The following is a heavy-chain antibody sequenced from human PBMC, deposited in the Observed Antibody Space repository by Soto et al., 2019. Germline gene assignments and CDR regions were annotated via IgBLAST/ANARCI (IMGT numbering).Heavy chain of an antibody. J-gene: IGHJ5*02. CDR2: ISSSGSTI. V-gene: IGHV3-11*01. D-gene: IGHD2-21*02. CDR3: ARVLVFYGGFDP. CDR1: GFTFTDYY. Sequence: GGSLSLSCAASGFTFTDYYMTWIRQAPGKGLEWVSYISSSGSTIYYADSVKGRFTISRDNAKNSLYLQMNSLRAEDTAVYYCARVLVFYGGFDPWGQGTLVTVSS.